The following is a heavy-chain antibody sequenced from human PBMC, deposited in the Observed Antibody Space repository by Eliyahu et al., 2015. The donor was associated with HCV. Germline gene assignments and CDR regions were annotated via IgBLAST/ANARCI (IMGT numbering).Heavy chain of an antibody. CDR1: GFTFSDYA. Sequence: EVQLLESGGGLIQPGRSLRLSCAASGFTFSDYAMSWVRQAPGKGLEWLSFIGSISRPTYYADSVKGRFTISRDNALNSLYLHMTSLRVEDTAVYYCARGLPPWGFHFDSWGQGALVTVSS. D-gene: IGHD3-16*01. V-gene: IGHV3-48*01. CDR2: IGSISRPT. CDR3: ARGLPPWGFHFDS. J-gene: IGHJ4*02.